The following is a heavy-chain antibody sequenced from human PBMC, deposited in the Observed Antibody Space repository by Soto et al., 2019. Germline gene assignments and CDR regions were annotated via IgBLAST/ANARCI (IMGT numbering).Heavy chain of an antibody. CDR1: GGSFSGYF. V-gene: IGHV4-34*01. D-gene: IGHD3-10*01. CDR3: ARGKVLLWFGELLSSTYYFDY. Sequence: SETLSLTCAVSGGSFSGYFWSWIRQPPGKGLEWIGEITHIGSTYYNPSLKSRVTISVDTSKNQFSLKLSSVTAADTAVYYCARGKVLLWFGELLSSTYYFDYWGQGTLVTVSS. J-gene: IGHJ4*02. CDR2: ITHIGST.